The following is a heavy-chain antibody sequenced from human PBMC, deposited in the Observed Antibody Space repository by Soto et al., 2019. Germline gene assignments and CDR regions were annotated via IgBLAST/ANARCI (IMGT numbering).Heavy chain of an antibody. J-gene: IGHJ4*02. CDR1: GFTFSSYN. Sequence: GGSLRLSCAASGFTFSSYNMNWVRQAPGKGLEWVSYISRSSSSIYYADSVKGRFTISRDNAKNSLYLLMNSLRDEDTAVYYCAREGGTAVAEYTNYFDYWGQGTLVTVSS. CDR2: ISRSSSSI. D-gene: IGHD6-19*01. V-gene: IGHV3-48*02. CDR3: AREGGTAVAEYTNYFDY.